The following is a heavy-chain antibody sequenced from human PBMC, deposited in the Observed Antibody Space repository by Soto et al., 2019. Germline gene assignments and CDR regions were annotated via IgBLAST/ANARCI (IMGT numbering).Heavy chain of an antibody. CDR3: AKGPIADYYYYYGMDV. D-gene: IGHD6-13*01. V-gene: IGHV4-31*03. Sequence: SETLSLTCTVSGGSISSGGYYWSWIRQHPGKGLEWIGYIYYSGSTYYNPSLKSRVTISVDTSKNQFSLKLSSVTAADTAVYYCAKGPIADYYYYYGMDVWGQGTTVTVS. J-gene: IGHJ6*02. CDR2: IYYSGST. CDR1: GGSISSGGYY.